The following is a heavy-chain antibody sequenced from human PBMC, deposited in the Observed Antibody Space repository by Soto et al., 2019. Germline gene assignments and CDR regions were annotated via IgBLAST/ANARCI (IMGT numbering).Heavy chain of an antibody. Sequence: QLQLQESGPGLVKPSETLSLTCTVSGGSISSSSYYWGWIRQPPGKGLEWIGSIYYSGSTYYNPSLKSRVTISVDTSKNQFSLKLSSVTAADTAVYYCASQLRRLYYFDYWGQGTLVTVSS. CDR3: ASQLRRLYYFDY. J-gene: IGHJ4*02. CDR2: IYYSGST. D-gene: IGHD5-12*01. CDR1: GGSISSSSYY. V-gene: IGHV4-39*01.